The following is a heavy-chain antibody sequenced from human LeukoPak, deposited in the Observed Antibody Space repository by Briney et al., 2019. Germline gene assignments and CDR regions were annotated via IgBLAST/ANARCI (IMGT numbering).Heavy chain of an antibody. V-gene: IGHV4-59*08. J-gene: IGHJ5*02. D-gene: IGHD3-10*01. CDR2: INDRGTA. CDR3: ARHLRGVYYHDL. CDR1: GDSISNSF. Sequence: SETLSLTCTVSGDSISNSFWSWIRQSPGRGLEWIGYINDRGTANQNPSVKGRVTMSVDTSKNTLSLTLTSVTAADTAIYFCARHLRGVYYHDLWGQGILVTVSS.